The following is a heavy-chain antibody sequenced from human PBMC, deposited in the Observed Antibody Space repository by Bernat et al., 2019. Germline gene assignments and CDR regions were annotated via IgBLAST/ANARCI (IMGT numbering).Heavy chain of an antibody. CDR2: IYSRGST. V-gene: IGHV3-66*01. CDR3: ARTTYYYDSSGYYDIGQFDY. Sequence: EVQLVESGGGLVQPGGSLRLSCAASGFTVSSNYMSWVRQAPGKGLEWVSVIYSRGSTYYADSVKGRFTISRDNSKNTLYLQMNSLRAEDTAVYYCARTTYYYDSSGYYDIGQFDYWGQGTLVTVSS. J-gene: IGHJ4*02. D-gene: IGHD3-22*01. CDR1: GFTVSSNY.